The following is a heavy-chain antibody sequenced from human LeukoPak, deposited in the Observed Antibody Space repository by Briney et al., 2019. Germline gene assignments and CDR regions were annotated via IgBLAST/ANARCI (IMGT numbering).Heavy chain of an antibody. J-gene: IGHJ5*02. CDR3: ACSRLERLLYWFDP. D-gene: IGHD1-1*01. Sequence: SETLSLTCTVSGGSISSSSYYWGWIRQPPGKGLEWIGSIYYSGSTYYNPSLKSRVTISVDTSKNQFSLQLNSVTPEDTAVYYCACSRLERLLYWFDPWGQGTLVTVSS. V-gene: IGHV4-39*01. CDR1: GGSISSSSYY. CDR2: IYYSGST.